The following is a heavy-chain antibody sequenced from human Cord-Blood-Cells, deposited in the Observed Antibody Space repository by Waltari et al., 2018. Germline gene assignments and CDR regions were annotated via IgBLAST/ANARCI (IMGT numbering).Heavy chain of an antibody. Sequence: QVQLQQWGAGLLKPSETLSLTCSVYGGSFSGYYWSWIRQPPGQGLEWSGEINHSGSTNYNPSLKSRVTISVDTSKNQFSLKLSSVTAADTAVYYCARGIRKEYSSSWYYFDYWGQGTLVTVSS. CDR2: INHSGST. CDR1: GGSFSGYY. D-gene: IGHD6-13*01. CDR3: ARGIRKEYSSSWYYFDY. J-gene: IGHJ4*02. V-gene: IGHV4-34*01.